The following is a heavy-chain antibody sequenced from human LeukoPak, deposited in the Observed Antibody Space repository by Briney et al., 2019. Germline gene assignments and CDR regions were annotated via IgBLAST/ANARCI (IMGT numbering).Heavy chain of an antibody. J-gene: IGHJ6*02. Sequence: ASVKVSCKASGYTFTSYDINWVRQATGQGLEWMGWMNPNSGNTGYAQKFQGRVTMTRNTCISTAYMELSSLRSEDTAVYYCARDSSSWYGRYYYHYGMDVWGQGTTVTVSS. CDR3: ARDSSSWYGRYYYHYGMDV. D-gene: IGHD6-13*01. V-gene: IGHV1-8*01. CDR1: GYTFTSYD. CDR2: MNPNSGNT.